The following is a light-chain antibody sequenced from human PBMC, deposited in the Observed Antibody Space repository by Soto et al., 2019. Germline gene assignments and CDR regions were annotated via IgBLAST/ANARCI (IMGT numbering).Light chain of an antibody. CDR2: DAS. J-gene: IGKJ1*01. V-gene: IGKV3-11*01. Sequence: EIVLTQSPAILSLSTGERATLSCRASQSVGRYLVWYQQKPDQAPSLLIYDASNWATGVPARFSGSGSGTDFTLTISSLASEDFAVYYCQQRNNWPWTLGQGTRVE. CDR3: QQRNNWPWT. CDR1: QSVGRY.